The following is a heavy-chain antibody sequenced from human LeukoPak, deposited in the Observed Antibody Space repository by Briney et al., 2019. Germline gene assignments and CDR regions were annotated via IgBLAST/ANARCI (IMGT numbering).Heavy chain of an antibody. CDR1: GGSISSSSYY. D-gene: IGHD1-26*01. V-gene: IGHV4-39*01. CDR3: ARGWELLNDAFDI. CDR2: IYYSGST. J-gene: IGHJ3*02. Sequence: SETLSLTCTVSGGSISSSSYYWGWIRQPPGKGLEWIGSIYYSGSTYYNPSLKSRVTISVDTSKNQFSLKLSSVTAADTAVYYCARGWELLNDAFDIWGRGTMVTVSS.